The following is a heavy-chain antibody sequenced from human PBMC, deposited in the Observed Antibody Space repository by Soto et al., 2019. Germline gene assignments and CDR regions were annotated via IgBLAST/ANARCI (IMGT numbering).Heavy chain of an antibody. J-gene: IGHJ5*02. Sequence: SVKVSCKASGGTFSSYAISWVRQAPGQGLEWMGGIIPIFGTANYAQKFQGRVTITADESTSTAYMELSSLRSEDTAVYYCARDHYSSTSCYTGPSFDTWGQGTLVTVSS. D-gene: IGHD2-2*02. CDR1: GGTFSSYA. V-gene: IGHV1-69*13. CDR3: ARDHYSSTSCYTGPSFDT. CDR2: IIPIFGTA.